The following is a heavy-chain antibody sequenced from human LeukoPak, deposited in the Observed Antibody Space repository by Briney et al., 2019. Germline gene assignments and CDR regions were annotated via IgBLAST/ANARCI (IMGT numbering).Heavy chain of an antibody. CDR1: GFTFSSYA. J-gene: IGHJ4*02. D-gene: IGHD3-3*01. CDR3: TTDHSPYDFWSTFDY. V-gene: IGHV3-15*01. CDR2: IKSKTDGGTT. Sequence: GGSLRLSCAASGFTFSSYAMSWVRHAPGKGLEWVGRIKSKTDGGTTDYAAPVKGRFTISRDDSKNTLYLQMNSLKTEDTAVYYCTTDHSPYDFWSTFDYWGQGTLVTVSS.